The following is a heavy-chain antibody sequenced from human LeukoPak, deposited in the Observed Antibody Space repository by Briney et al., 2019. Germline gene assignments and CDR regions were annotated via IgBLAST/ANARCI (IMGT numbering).Heavy chain of an antibody. J-gene: IGHJ4*02. CDR1: GGSISSYY. D-gene: IGHD6-13*01. Sequence: SETLSLTCTVSGGSISSYYWSWIRQPPGKGLEWIGYIYYSRSTNYNPSLKSRVTISVDTSKNQFSLKLSSVTAADTAVYYCARHPITAAGFDYWGQGTLVTVSS. CDR3: ARHPITAAGFDY. CDR2: IYYSRST. V-gene: IGHV4-59*08.